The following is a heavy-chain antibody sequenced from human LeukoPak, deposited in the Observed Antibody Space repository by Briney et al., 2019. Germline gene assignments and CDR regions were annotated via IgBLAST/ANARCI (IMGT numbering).Heavy chain of an antibody. V-gene: IGHV3-30-3*01. D-gene: IGHD1-26*01. CDR2: ISYDGSNK. CDR3: ARGKVDGP. J-gene: IGHJ5*02. CDR1: GFTFSSYA. Sequence: GGSLRLSCAASGFTFSSYAMHWVRQAPGEGLEWVAVISYDGSNKYYADSVKGRFTISRDNSKNTLYLQMNSLRAEDTAVYYCARGKVDGPWGQGTLVTVSS.